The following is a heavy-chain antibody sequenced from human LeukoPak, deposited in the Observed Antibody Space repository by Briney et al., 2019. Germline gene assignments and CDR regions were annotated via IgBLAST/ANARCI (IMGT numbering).Heavy chain of an antibody. D-gene: IGHD6-19*01. V-gene: IGHV3-48*03. CDR1: GFTFSSYE. CDR3: ARDSVAGSQDAFDM. CDR2: ITSSGNTI. J-gene: IGHJ3*02. Sequence: GGSLGLSCAASGFTFSSYEMNWVRQAPGKGLEWVSYITSSGNTIYYADSVKGRFTISRDNPKNSLYLQMNSLRADDTAVYYCARDSVAGSQDAFDMWGQGTMVTVSS.